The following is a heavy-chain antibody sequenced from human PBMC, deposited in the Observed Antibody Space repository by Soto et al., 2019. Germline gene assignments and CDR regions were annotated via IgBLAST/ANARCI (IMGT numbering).Heavy chain of an antibody. V-gene: IGHV3-74*01. Sequence: GGSLRLSCVASGFTFNYYWMHWVRQAPGEGLVWVSRIDSDGSSTTYADSVKGRFTISRDNAKNSLYLQMNSLRAEDTAAYYCARVQTPGGSSWYLFDYWGQGTLVTVSS. CDR3: ARVQTPGGSSWYLFDY. CDR2: IDSDGSST. J-gene: IGHJ4*02. CDR1: GFTFNYYW. D-gene: IGHD6-13*01.